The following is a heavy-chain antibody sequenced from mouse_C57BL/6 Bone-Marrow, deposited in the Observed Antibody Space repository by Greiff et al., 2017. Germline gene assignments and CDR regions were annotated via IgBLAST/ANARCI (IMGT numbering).Heavy chain of an antibody. D-gene: IGHD1-3*01. CDR1: GYTFTDYE. Sequence: VQLQQSGAELVRPGASVTLSCKASGYTFTDYEMHWVKQTPVHGLEWIGGIDPETGGTAYNPKFKGKAILTADKSSSTAYMELRSLTSEDSAVYNCTRSPYNAVSIYYAKVYWGQGTSVTVSS. V-gene: IGHV1-15*01. J-gene: IGHJ4*01. CDR2: IDPETGGT. CDR3: TRSPYNAVSIYYAKVY.